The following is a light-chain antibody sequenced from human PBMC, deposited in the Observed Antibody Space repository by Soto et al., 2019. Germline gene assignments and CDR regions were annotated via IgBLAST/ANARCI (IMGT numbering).Light chain of an antibody. CDR2: AAS. CDR1: QSINTH. CDR3: QQSYSTPRT. J-gene: IGKJ1*01. V-gene: IGKV1-39*01. Sequence: ILMTQSPSSLSASVGDRVTITCRAGQSINTHVNWYQQKPGKAPNLLIYAASSLQSGVPSRFSGSGSGTDFTHTISSLLPEDFATYYCQQSYSTPRTFGQGTKVEI.